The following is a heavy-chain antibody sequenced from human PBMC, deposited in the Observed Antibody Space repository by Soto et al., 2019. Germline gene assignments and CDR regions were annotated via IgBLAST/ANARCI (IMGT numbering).Heavy chain of an antibody. CDR1: GGSFSGYY. J-gene: IGHJ5*02. V-gene: IGHV4-34*01. D-gene: IGHD3-10*01. Sequence: QVQLQQWGAGLLKPSETLSLTCAVYGGSFSGYYWSWIRQPPGKGLEWIGEINHSGSTNYNPSLKSRVTISVDTSKNQFSLKLSSVTAADTAVYYCAKTMAMVRGVNGWFYPWGQGTLVTVSS. CDR2: INHSGST. CDR3: AKTMAMVRGVNGWFYP.